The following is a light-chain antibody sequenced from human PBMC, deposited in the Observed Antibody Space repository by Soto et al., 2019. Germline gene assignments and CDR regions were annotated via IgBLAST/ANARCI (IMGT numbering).Light chain of an antibody. Sequence: EIVLTQSPGTLSLSPGERATLSCRASQSVSSSYLAWYQQKPGQAPRLLIYGASSRATGIPDRFSGSGSGTDFTLTISRLEPEDFAVYYCQQYGSSPQGLTFGGGTKVDI. CDR3: QQYGSSPQGLT. J-gene: IGKJ4*01. CDR1: QSVSSSY. CDR2: GAS. V-gene: IGKV3-20*01.